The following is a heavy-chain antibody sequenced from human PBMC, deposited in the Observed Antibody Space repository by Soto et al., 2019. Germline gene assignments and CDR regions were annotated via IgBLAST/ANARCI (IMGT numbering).Heavy chain of an antibody. CDR2: FFTGGST. J-gene: IGHJ4*02. D-gene: IGHD6-19*01. CDR1: GFNVSDNY. V-gene: IGHV3-53*01. Sequence: LRLSCAAAGFNVSDNYMGWVRQAPGKGLEWVSSFFTGGSTDYADSVKGRFTISRDDSKNTVYLQTNSLRAEDTAVYFCVRERRGLGIGFDHWGQGTLVTVSS. CDR3: VRERRGLGIGFDH.